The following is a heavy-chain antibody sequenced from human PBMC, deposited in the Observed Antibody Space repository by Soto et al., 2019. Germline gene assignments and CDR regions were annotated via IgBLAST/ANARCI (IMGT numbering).Heavy chain of an antibody. J-gene: IGHJ3*02. V-gene: IGHV3-66*03. CDR1: GFTVSSNY. Sequence: EVQLVESGGGLIQPGGSLRLSCAASGFTVSSNYMSWVRQAPGKGLEWVSVIYSGGSTYYADSVKGRFTISRDNSKNTLYLQMNSLRAEDTAVYYCAKDQGGASDAFDIWGQGTMVTVSS. D-gene: IGHD1-26*01. CDR3: AKDQGGASDAFDI. CDR2: IYSGGST.